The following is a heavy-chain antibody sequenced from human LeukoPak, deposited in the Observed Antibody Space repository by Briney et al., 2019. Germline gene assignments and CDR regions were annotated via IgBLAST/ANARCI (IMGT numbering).Heavy chain of an antibody. CDR2: ISGSGGST. V-gene: IGHV3-23*01. CDR3: TTELDVRPNHY. CDR1: RFTFSTYW. Sequence: GGSLRLSCAASRFTFSTYWMSWVRQAPGKGLEWVSAISGSGGSTYYADSVKGRFTISRDNSKNTLYLQMNSLRAEDTAVYYCTTELDVRPNHYWGQGTLVTVSS. J-gene: IGHJ4*02. D-gene: IGHD1-14*01.